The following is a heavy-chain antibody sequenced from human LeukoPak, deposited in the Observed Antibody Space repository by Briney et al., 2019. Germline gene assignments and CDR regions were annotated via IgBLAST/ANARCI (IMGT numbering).Heavy chain of an antibody. CDR3: ARKYGSSGLGSFDT. D-gene: IGHD6-13*01. V-gene: IGHV4-59*01. J-gene: IGHJ2*01. CDR1: GCSISSYY. Sequence: SESLSLTCTVSGCSISSYYWSWVRQPPGKGLEWVGYIYYSGSTNYSPSLRSRLTISADTSKNPFSMKLRSVTAAETAVYYCARKYGSSGLGSFDTWGSGPLVTVSS. CDR2: IYYSGST.